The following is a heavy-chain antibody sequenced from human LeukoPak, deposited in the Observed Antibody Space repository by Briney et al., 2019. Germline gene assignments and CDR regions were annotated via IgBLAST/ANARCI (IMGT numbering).Heavy chain of an antibody. CDR3: ATVVVVAGHY. Sequence: GGSLRLSCAASGFTFSSYAMIWVRQAPGEGLEWVSVISGSGGSTYYADSVKGRFTISRDNSKNTLYLQMNSLRAEDTAVYYCATVVVVAGHYWGQGTLVTVSS. D-gene: IGHD2-15*01. J-gene: IGHJ4*02. CDR1: GFTFSSYA. V-gene: IGHV3-23*01. CDR2: ISGSGGST.